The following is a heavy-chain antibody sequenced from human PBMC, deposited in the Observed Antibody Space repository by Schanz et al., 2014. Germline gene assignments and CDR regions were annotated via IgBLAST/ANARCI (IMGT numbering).Heavy chain of an antibody. CDR2: ISYHGSER. CDR1: GFSFSDYG. V-gene: IGHV3-30*18. D-gene: IGHD3-22*01. CDR3: AKSYDTSGEEGVEY. J-gene: IGHJ4*02. Sequence: QVQLVESGGGVVQPGRSLRLSCAGSGFSFSDYGMHWVRQAPGRGLEWVAVISYHGSERYYADSVKGRFTISRDNSKNTLYLQMNSLRTEDTAVYFCAKSYDTSGEEGVEYWGQGTLVTVSS.